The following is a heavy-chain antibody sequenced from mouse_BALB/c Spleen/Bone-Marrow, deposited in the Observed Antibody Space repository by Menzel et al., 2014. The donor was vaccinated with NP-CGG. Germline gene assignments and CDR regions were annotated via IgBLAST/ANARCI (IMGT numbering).Heavy chain of an antibody. CDR1: GFDFSRYW. V-gene: IGHV4-1*02. D-gene: IGHD2-1*01. J-gene: IGHJ2*01. CDR3: ARQRYYGKVDY. CDR2: INQDSSTI. Sequence: EAQLVESEGGLVQPGGSLKLSCAASGFDFSRYWMSWVGQAPGKGLEWIGEINQDSSTISYKRFLKDKFIISRDNAKNTLYQQMSKVRSGDTALYYLARQRYYGKVDYWGQGTTLTVSS.